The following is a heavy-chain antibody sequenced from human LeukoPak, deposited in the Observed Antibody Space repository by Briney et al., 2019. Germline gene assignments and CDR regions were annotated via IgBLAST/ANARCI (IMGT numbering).Heavy chain of an antibody. D-gene: IGHD3-10*01. J-gene: IGHJ4*02. V-gene: IGHV4-4*07. CDR1: GGSISSDY. Sequence: SETLSLTCTVSGGSISSDYWSWIRQPAGKGLEWIGRIYNTGTTNYNSSLKSRVTMSVDTSTNQFSLRLSSVTAADTAVYYCARHPREYYYGSGRVDYWGQGTLVTVSS. CDR2: IYNTGTT. CDR3: ARHPREYYYGSGRVDY.